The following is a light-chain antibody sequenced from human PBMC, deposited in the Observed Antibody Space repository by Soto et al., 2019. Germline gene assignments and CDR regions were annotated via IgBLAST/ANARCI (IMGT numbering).Light chain of an antibody. CDR3: QLYGSSLT. J-gene: IGKJ4*01. Sequence: IQMTQSPSSLSASVGDGVTLTCRASHTIATYLNWYQQKPGQVPEVLIYGASRLHVGVPSRFTGSGYGTDFTLTINNLQPEDFAVFYCQLYGSSLTFGGGTKVEIK. CDR1: HTIATY. V-gene: IGKV1-39*02. CDR2: GAS.